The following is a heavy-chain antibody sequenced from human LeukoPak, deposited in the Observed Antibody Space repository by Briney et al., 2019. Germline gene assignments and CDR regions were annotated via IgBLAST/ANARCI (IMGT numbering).Heavy chain of an antibody. V-gene: IGHV1-2*06. CDR3: ARDPGYWQDGYNRDLGIDY. CDR2: INPNSGGT. CDR1: GYTLTGYY. J-gene: IGHJ4*02. Sequence: ASVKVSCKASGYTLTGYYMHWVRQAPGQGLEWMGRINPNSGGTNYAQKFQGRVTMTRDTSISTAYMELSRLRSDDTAVYYCARDPGYWQDGYNRDLGIDYWGQGTLVTVSS. D-gene: IGHD5-24*01.